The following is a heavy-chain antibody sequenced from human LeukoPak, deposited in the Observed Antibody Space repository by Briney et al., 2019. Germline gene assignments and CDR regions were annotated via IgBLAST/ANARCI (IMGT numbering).Heavy chain of an antibody. V-gene: IGHV1-46*01. D-gene: IGHD3-22*01. CDR2: INPSGGST. CDR3: ARDINGYYYDSHGYYPTDL. J-gene: IGHJ5*02. CDR1: GYTFTSYF. Sequence: ASVKVSCKTSGYTFTSYFMHWVRQAPGQGLEWMGRINPSGGSTSYAQKFQGRVTMTRDVSTSTVYMELSSLRSEDTAVYYCARDINGYYYDSHGYYPTDLWGQGTLVTVSS.